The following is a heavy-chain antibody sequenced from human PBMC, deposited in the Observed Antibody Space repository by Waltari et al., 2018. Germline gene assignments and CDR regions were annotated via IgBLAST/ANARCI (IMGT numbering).Heavy chain of an antibody. V-gene: IGHV4-34*01. D-gene: IGHD4-17*01. CDR2: NNQSGST. CDR3: ARNRVATVYYYYGMDV. CDR1: GGSFSGYY. J-gene: IGHJ6*02. Sequence: QVQLQQWGAGLLKPSETLSLTCAVYGGSFSGYYWSWIRQPPGKGLEWIGENNQSGSTNYNPSLKSRVTISVDTSKNQFSLKLSSVTAADTAVYYCARNRVATVYYYYGMDVWGQGTTVTVSS.